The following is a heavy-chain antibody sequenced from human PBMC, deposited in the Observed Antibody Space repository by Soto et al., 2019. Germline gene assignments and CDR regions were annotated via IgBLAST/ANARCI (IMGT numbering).Heavy chain of an antibody. D-gene: IGHD2-15*01. CDR2: IYSGGST. J-gene: IGHJ6*02. Sequence: QVQLQESGPGLVKPSETLSLTCPVSGGSVNSDTPSWGWIRQPPGKRLEWIGFIYSGGSTKHNSLRSGVAMTVDTSKNQFSLKLMSVIVADTAVDDCARFVRACSATACSTRGDFWGQGITVTVSS. V-gene: IGHV4-61*01. CDR3: ARFVRACSATACSTRGDF. CDR1: GGSVNSDTPS.